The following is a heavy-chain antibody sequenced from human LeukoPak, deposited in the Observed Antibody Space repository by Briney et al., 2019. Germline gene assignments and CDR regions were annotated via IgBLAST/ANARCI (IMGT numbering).Heavy chain of an antibody. CDR3: ARDDGRYAFDI. CDR1: GGSISSGGYY. D-gene: IGHD3/OR15-3a*01. J-gene: IGHJ3*02. CDR2: IYYSGST. Sequence: SETLSLTCTVSGGSISSGGYYWSWIRQHPGKGLEWIGYIYYSGSTNYNPSLKSRVTISVDTSKNQFSLKLSSVTAADTAVYYCARDDGRYAFDIWGQGTMVTVSS. V-gene: IGHV4-61*08.